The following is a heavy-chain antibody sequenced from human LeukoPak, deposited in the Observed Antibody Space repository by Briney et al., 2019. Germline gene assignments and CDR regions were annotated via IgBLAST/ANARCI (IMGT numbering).Heavy chain of an antibody. V-gene: IGHV1-3*01. CDR1: GYTFTSYA. CDR3: ARDLSAIRFLNWFDP. D-gene: IGHD2-21*02. J-gene: IGHJ5*02. Sequence: ASVKVSCKASGYTFTSYAMHWVRQAPGQRLEWMGWINAGNGNTKYSQKFQGRVTITRDTSASTAYMELSSLRSEDTAVYYCARDLSAIRFLNWFDPWGQGILVTVSS. CDR2: INAGNGNT.